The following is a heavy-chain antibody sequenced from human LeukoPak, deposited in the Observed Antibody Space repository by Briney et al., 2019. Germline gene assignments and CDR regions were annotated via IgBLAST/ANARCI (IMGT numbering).Heavy chain of an antibody. CDR2: IRGSGGTT. D-gene: IGHD3-16*01. Sequence: GGSLRLSCAASGFTFSTSGMSWVRQAPGQGLEWVSGIRGSGGTTYYADSVKGRFIISRDNVKNTVYLQMNSLRAEDTAVYYCAKGGIRFPLDYWGQGILVSVSS. CDR1: GFTFSTSG. CDR3: AKGGIRFPLDY. V-gene: IGHV3-23*01. J-gene: IGHJ4*02.